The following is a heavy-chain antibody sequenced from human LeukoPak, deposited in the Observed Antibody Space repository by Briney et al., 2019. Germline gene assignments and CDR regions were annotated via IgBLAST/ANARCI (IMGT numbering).Heavy chain of an antibody. CDR3: AKDSSGRYSGYESFDY. J-gene: IGHJ4*02. CDR2: IRYDGSNK. D-gene: IGHD5-12*01. Sequence: GGSLRLSCAASGFTFSSYGMHWVRQAPGKGLEWVAFIRYDGSNKYYADSVKGRFTISRDNSKNTLYLQMNSLRAEDTAVYYCAKDSSGRYSGYESFDYWGQGTLVTVSS. V-gene: IGHV3-30*02. CDR1: GFTFSSYG.